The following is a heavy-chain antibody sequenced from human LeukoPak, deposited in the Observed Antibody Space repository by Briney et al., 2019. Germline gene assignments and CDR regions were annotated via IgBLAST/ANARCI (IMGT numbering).Heavy chain of an antibody. CDR1: GFTFSSYS. CDR2: ISSSSSYR. D-gene: IGHD6-19*01. J-gene: IGHJ6*03. CDR3: ARDLVAVADTYYYYYMDV. Sequence: PGGSLRLSCAASGFTFSSYSMNWVRQAPGKGLEWVSSISSSSSYRYYADSVKGRFTISRDNAKNSLYLQMNSLRAEDTAVYYFARDLVAVADTYYYYYMDVWGKGTTVTVSS. V-gene: IGHV3-21*01.